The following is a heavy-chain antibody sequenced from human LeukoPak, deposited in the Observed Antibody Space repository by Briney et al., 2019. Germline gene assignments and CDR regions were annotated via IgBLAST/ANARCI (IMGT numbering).Heavy chain of an antibody. J-gene: IGHJ6*03. CDR2: IHFSGST. D-gene: IGHD4-11*01. V-gene: IGHV4-59*01. CDR1: GGSISSYY. CDR3: ARETSKFVSYYDYYMDV. Sequence: SETLSLTCTVSGGSISSYYWSWIRHPPGKGLEWLGYIHFSGSTNYNPSLKSRVSISVATSKNQFSLKLTSVTAADTAVYYCARETSKFVSYYDYYMDVWGKGTTVTVSS.